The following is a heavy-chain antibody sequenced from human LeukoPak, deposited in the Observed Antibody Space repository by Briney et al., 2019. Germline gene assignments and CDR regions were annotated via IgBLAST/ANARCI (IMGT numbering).Heavy chain of an antibody. CDR3: ARRLHSPKYCSGGSCTHPGGYAFDI. Sequence: PSETLSLTCTVSGGSISSSSYYWGWIRQPPGKGLEWIGSIYYSGSTYYNPSLKSRVTISVDTSKNQFSLKLSSVTAADTAVYYCARRLHSPKYCSGGSCTHPGGYAFDIWGQGTMVTVSS. V-gene: IGHV4-39*01. CDR1: GGSISSSSYY. CDR2: IYYSGST. J-gene: IGHJ3*02. D-gene: IGHD2-15*01.